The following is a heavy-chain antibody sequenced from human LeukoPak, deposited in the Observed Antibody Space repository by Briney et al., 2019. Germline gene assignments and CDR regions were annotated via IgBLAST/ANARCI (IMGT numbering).Heavy chain of an antibody. V-gene: IGHV3-48*04. J-gene: IGHJ5*02. CDR3: ARVPIEQDIVVVVAATPDPWFDP. CDR2: IGSSSSPI. Sequence: PGGSLRLSCVVSGLTFSDYSMNWVRRAPGKGLEWVSYIGSSSSPIYYSDSVKGRFTISRDNAKNSLYLQMNSLRAEDTALYYCARVPIEQDIVVVVAATPDPWFDPWGQGTLVTVSS. CDR1: GLTFSDYS. D-gene: IGHD2-15*01.